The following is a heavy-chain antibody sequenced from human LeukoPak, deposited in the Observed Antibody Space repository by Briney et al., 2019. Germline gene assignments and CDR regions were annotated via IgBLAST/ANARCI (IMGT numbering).Heavy chain of an antibody. CDR1: GYTFTSYY. D-gene: IGHD1-26*01. Sequence: GASVKVSCKASGYTFTSYYMHWVRQAPGQGLEWMGIINPSGGSTSYAQKFQGRVTMTRGTSTSTVYMELSSLRSEDTAVYYCARVPNYYTGSPRYYFDYWGQGTLVTVSS. CDR2: INPSGGST. J-gene: IGHJ4*02. CDR3: ARVPNYYTGSPRYYFDY. V-gene: IGHV1-46*01.